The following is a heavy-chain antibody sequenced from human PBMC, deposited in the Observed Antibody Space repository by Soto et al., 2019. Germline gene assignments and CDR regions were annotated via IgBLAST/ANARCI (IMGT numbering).Heavy chain of an antibody. CDR1: GFSVTSNY. V-gene: IGHV3-53*01. J-gene: IGHJ4*02. D-gene: IGHD3-3*02. CDR3: ARVQPSPAQGGQASMPTFFDL. CDR2: TYSGGGT. Sequence: QLVESGGGLIQPGGSLRLNCAVSGFSVTSNYMGWVRQAPGKGLEWVSATYSGGGTYYADSVEGRFTVSTDTSRNTLVLQTKSLRVDDTTLYYCARVQPSPAQGGQASMPTFFDLWGQGTLVSAS.